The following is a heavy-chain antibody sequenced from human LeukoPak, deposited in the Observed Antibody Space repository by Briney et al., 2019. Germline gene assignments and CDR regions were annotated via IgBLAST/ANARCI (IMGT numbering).Heavy chain of an antibody. CDR1: GGSFNGYY. J-gene: IGHJ4*02. V-gene: IGHV4-34*01. CDR2: INHSGST. CDR3: ARVCSGGSCYAGIDY. D-gene: IGHD2-15*01. Sequence: SETLSLTCAVYGGSFNGYYWSWIRQPPGKGLEWIGEINHSGSTNYNPSLKSRVTISVDTSKNQFSLKLSSVTAADTAVYYCARVCSGGSCYAGIDYWGQGTLVTVSS.